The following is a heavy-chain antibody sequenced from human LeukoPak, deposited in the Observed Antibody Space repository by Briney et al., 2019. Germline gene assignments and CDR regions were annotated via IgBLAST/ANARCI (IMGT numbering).Heavy chain of an antibody. Sequence: NPSETLSLTCAVYGGSLSVYYWTWIRQPPGKGLEWIGEINHRGSTNHNPSLKSRVTISVDTSKNQFSLKLSSVTAADTAVYYCARFGYGSGSYYNWFDPWGQGTLVTVSS. CDR3: ARFGYGSGSYYNWFDP. D-gene: IGHD3-10*01. CDR1: GGSLSVYY. CDR2: INHRGST. V-gene: IGHV4-34*01. J-gene: IGHJ5*02.